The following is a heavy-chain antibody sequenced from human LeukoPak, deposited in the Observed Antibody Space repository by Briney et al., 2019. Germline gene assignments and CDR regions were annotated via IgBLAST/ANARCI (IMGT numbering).Heavy chain of an antibody. CDR3: ARVPRLYRGGAFDY. Sequence: GGSLRLSCAASGFTFSSYAMSWVRQAPGKGLVWVSRINSDGSSTSYADSVKGRFTISRDNAKNTLYLQMNSLRAEDTAVYYCARVPRLYRGGAFDYWGQGTLVTVSS. CDR1: GFTFSSYA. CDR2: INSDGSST. D-gene: IGHD1-26*01. J-gene: IGHJ4*02. V-gene: IGHV3-74*01.